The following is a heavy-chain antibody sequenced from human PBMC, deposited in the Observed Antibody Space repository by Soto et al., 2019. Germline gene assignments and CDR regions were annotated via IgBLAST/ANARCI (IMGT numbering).Heavy chain of an antibody. CDR3: AKALSKRITASDFDY. V-gene: IGHV3-9*01. CDR1: GFTFDDYA. D-gene: IGHD3-3*01. J-gene: IGHJ4*02. CDR2: ISWNSGSI. Sequence: EVQLVESGGGLVQPGRSLRLSCAASGFTFDDYAMHWVRQAPGKGLEWVSGISWNSGSIGYADSVKGRFTISRDNAKNSLYLQMNSLRAEDTALYYCAKALSKRITASDFDYWGQGTLVTVSS.